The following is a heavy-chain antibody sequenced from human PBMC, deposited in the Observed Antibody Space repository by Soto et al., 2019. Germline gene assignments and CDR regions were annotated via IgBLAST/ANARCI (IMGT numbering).Heavy chain of an antibody. D-gene: IGHD6-19*01. Sequence: SETLSLTCAVYGGSFSGYYWSWIRQPPGKGLEWIGEINHSGSTNYNPSLKSRVTISVDRSKNQFSLKLGSVTAADTAVYYCASERYSSGWIDAFDIWGQGTMVTVSS. CDR2: INHSGST. V-gene: IGHV4-34*01. CDR3: ASERYSSGWIDAFDI. CDR1: GGSFSGYY. J-gene: IGHJ3*02.